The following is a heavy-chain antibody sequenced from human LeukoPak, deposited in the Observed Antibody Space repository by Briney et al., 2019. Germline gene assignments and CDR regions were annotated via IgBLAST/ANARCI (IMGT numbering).Heavy chain of an antibody. J-gene: IGHJ4*02. CDR3: ARDSDAGFDY. CDR1: GFTFSSYW. Sequence: GGSLRLSCAASGFTFSSYWMHWVRQAPGKGLVWVSRINSDGSSITYADSVKGRFTISRDNAKKTLYLQMKNLRAEDTAIYYCARDSDAGFDYWGQGTLVTVSS. CDR2: INSDGSSI. V-gene: IGHV3-74*03.